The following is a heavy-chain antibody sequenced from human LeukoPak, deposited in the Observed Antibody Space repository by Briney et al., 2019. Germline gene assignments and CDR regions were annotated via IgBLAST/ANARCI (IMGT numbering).Heavy chain of an antibody. Sequence: PGGSLRLSCAASGFNFSSYSMNWVRQAPGQGLEWVSSISCSSSYIYYADSAKGRFTISRDNAKNSLYLQMNSLRAEDTAVYYCARVKDGSYFYWGQGTLVTVSS. J-gene: IGHJ4*02. CDR3: ARVKDGSYFY. V-gene: IGHV3-21*01. CDR1: GFNFSSYS. D-gene: IGHD1-26*01. CDR2: ISCSSSYI.